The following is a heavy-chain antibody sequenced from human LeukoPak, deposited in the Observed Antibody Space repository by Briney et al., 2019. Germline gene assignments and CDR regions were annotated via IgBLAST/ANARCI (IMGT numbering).Heavy chain of an antibody. CDR3: ARDGGSSWYFDY. CDR2: ISSSGNTT. Sequence: GGSLRLSCAASGFTFSDYYMSWIRQAPGPGLEWVSYISSSGNTTYHADSVKGRFTISRDNAKNSLYLQMSSLRAEDTAVYYCARDGGSSWYFDYWGQGTLVTVSS. CDR1: GFTFSDYY. V-gene: IGHV3-11*04. J-gene: IGHJ4*02. D-gene: IGHD6-13*01.